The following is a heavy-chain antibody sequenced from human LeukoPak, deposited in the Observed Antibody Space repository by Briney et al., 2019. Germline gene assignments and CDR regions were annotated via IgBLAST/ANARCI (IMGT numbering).Heavy chain of an antibody. V-gene: IGHV1-69*04. CDR1: GGTFSSYA. CDR3: ARGMGYGDYPYYGMDV. J-gene: IGHJ6*02. Sequence: ASVKVSCKASGGTFSSYAISWVRQAPGQGLEWMGRIIPILGIVNYAQKFQGRVTITADKSTSTAYMELSSLRSEDTAVYYCARGMGYGDYPYYGMDVWGQGTTVTVSS. D-gene: IGHD4-17*01. CDR2: IIPILGIV.